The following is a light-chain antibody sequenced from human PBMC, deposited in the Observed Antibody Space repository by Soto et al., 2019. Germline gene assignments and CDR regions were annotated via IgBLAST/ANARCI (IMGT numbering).Light chain of an antibody. Sequence: EIVLTQSPGTLSLSPGERATLSCRASRSVSSSYLAWYQQKPGQAPRLLIYGASSRATGIPDRFSGSGSGTDFTLTISRLEPEDFAVYYCHQYGSSPLTFGGGTKVEIK. J-gene: IGKJ4*01. CDR2: GAS. V-gene: IGKV3-20*01. CDR1: RSVSSSY. CDR3: HQYGSSPLT.